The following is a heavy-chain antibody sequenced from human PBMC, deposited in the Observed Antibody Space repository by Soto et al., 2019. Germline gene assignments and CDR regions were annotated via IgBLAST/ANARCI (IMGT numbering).Heavy chain of an antibody. CDR1: GGTFSSYA. CDR2: IIPIFGTA. CDR3: ARDATNSRGLYYFDY. D-gene: IGHD5-12*01. J-gene: IGHJ4*02. V-gene: IGHV1-69*06. Sequence: QVQLMQSGAEVKKPGSSVKVSCKASGGTFSSYAISWVRQAPGQGLEWMGGIIPIFGTANYAQKFQGRVTITADKSTSTAYMELSSLRSEDTAVYYCARDATNSRGLYYFDYWGQGTLVTVSS.